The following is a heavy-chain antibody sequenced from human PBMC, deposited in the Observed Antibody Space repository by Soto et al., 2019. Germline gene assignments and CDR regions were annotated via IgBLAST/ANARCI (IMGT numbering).Heavy chain of an antibody. J-gene: IGHJ3*02. CDR2: IYPGDSDT. CDR1: GYRFSSYW. CDR3: ARLWVYYYDSSGYSGGSVAFDI. V-gene: IGHV5-51*01. D-gene: IGHD3-22*01. Sequence: GASLKISCKGSGYRFSSYWIAWVRQMPGKGLEWMGIIYPGDSDTRYSPSFQGQVTISADKSISTAYLQWSSLKASDTAMYYCARLWVYYYDSSGYSGGSVAFDIWGQGTMVTVSS.